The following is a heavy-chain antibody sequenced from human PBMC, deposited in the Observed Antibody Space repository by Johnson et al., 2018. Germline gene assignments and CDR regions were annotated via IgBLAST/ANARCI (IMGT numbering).Heavy chain of an antibody. D-gene: IGHD6-13*01. CDR1: GFTFSSYG. V-gene: IGHV3-30*18. CDR3: AKDWEVAAVDTGGYFHH. J-gene: IGHJ1*01. Sequence: QVQLLESGGGVVQPGRSLRLSCAASGFTFSSYGMHWVRQAPGKGLEWVAVISYDGSNKYYADSVKGRFTISTDNSKNTLYLQMNSLQAEDTAVYYCAKDWEVAAVDTGGYFHHWGQGTLVTVSS. CDR2: ISYDGSNK.